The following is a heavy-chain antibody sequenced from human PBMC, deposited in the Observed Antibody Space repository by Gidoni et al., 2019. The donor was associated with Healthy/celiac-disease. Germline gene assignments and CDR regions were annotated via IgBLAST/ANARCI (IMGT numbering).Heavy chain of an antibody. V-gene: IGHV1-3*01. J-gene: IGHJ3*02. CDR3: ARGGDYYDSSGYYGFFDI. CDR1: GYTFTNYS. D-gene: IGHD3-22*01. Sequence: QVQLVQSGAEVKKPGASVTVSCKASGYTFTNYSMHWVRQAPGQRLEWMGWINAGNGNTKYSQKFQGRVTITRDTSASTAYMELSSLRSEDTAVYYCARGGDYYDSSGYYGFFDIWGQGTMVTVSS. CDR2: INAGNGNT.